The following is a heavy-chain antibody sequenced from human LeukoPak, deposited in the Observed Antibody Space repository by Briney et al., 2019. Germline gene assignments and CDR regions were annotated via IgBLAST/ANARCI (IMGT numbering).Heavy chain of an antibody. V-gene: IGHV1-69*13. CDR3: ARGKDDFWSGFYYGMDV. J-gene: IGHJ6*02. CDR2: IIPIFGTA. Sequence: GASVTVSCTASGGTFSSYAISWVRQAPGQGLEWMGGIIPIFGTANYAQKFQGRVTITADESTSTAYMELSSLRSEDTAVYYCARGKDDFWSGFYYGMDVWGQGTTVTVSS. CDR1: GGTFSSYA. D-gene: IGHD3-3*01.